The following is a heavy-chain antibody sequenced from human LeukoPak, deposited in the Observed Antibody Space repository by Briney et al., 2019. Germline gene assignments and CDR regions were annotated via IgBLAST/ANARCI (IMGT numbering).Heavy chain of an antibody. V-gene: IGHV3-33*01. CDR2: IRYDGSNK. CDR3: ARDRGLIYLDY. D-gene: IGHD3-10*01. Sequence: GGSLRLSCAASGFTFSNFGMHWVRQAPGKGLEWVAVIRYDGSNKYYADSVKGRFTLSRDDSKNTVYLQMDGLRAEDTAVYYCARDRGLIYLDYWGQGTLVTVSS. CDR1: GFTFSNFG. J-gene: IGHJ4*02.